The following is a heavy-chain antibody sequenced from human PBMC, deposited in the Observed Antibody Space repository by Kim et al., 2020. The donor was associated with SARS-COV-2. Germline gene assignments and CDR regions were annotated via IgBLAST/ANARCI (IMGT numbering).Heavy chain of an antibody. CDR2: TYYRSKWYY. J-gene: IGHJ4*02. V-gene: IGHV6-1*01. Sequence: SQTLSLTCAISGDSVSSNSAAWNWIRQSPSRGLEWLGWTYYRSKWYYDYAVSVKSRITINPDTSKNQFSLQLNSVTPEDTAVYYCAREKTSSSWYNSQYYFDYWGQGTLVTVSS. D-gene: IGHD6-13*01. CDR1: GDSVSSNSAA. CDR3: AREKTSSSWYNSQYYFDY.